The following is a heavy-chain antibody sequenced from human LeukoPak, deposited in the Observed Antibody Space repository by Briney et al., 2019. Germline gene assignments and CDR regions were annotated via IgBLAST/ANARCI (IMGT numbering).Heavy chain of an antibody. CDR2: ISSSSSTI. V-gene: IGHV3-48*04. Sequence: GGSLRLSCAASGFTFSSYSMNWVRQAPGKGLEWVSYISSSSSTIYYADSAKGRFTISRDNAKNSLYLQMNSLRAEDTAVYYCARESTMANYYYYYMDVWGKGTTVTVSS. CDR1: GFTFSSYS. CDR3: ARESTMANYYYYYMDV. D-gene: IGHD3-10*01. J-gene: IGHJ6*03.